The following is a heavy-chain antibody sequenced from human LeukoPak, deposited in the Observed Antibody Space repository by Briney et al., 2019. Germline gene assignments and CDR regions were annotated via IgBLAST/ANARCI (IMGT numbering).Heavy chain of an antibody. CDR3: AKEYR. V-gene: IGHV3-23*01. Sequence: GGTLRLSRAPSGFTFSNFAMSRVRQAPGKGLEWVSVISGSSGSTYYAESVKCRFSISRDNSNHTVYLQMNSLRAEDMAVYYCAKEYRWGQGTLVTVSS. D-gene: IGHD3-16*02. J-gene: IGHJ4*02. CDR2: ISGSSGST. CDR1: GFTFSNFA.